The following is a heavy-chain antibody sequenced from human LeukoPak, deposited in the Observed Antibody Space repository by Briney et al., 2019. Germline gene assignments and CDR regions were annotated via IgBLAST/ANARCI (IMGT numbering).Heavy chain of an antibody. CDR2: IYYSGST. J-gene: IGHJ4*02. CDR3: ARNYRDGSGKFV. D-gene: IGHD3-22*01. V-gene: IGHV4-39*01. CDR1: GGSISSSTSY. Sequence: SETLSLTCTVSGGSISSSTSYWGWIRQPPGKGLEWIGSIYYSGSTYSNPSLKSRVTLSVDTSKNQFSLKLNSVTAADTAVYYCARNYRDGSGKFVWGQGTLVTVSS.